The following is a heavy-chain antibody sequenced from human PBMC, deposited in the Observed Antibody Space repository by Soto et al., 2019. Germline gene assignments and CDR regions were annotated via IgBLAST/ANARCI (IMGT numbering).Heavy chain of an antibody. Sequence: ASVKVSCKASGGTFSSYAISWVRQAPGQGLEWMGGIIPIFGTANYAQKFQGRVTITADESTSTAYMELSSLRSEDTAVYYCARAVSSSSPDYYYYGMDVWGQGTTVTVPS. CDR3: ARAVSSSSPDYYYYGMDV. J-gene: IGHJ6*02. V-gene: IGHV1-69*13. D-gene: IGHD6-13*01. CDR2: IIPIFGTA. CDR1: GGTFSSYA.